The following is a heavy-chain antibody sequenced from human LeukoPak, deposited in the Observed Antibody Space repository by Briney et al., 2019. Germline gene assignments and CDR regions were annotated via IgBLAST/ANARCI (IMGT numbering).Heavy chain of an antibody. V-gene: IGHV4-39*07. Sequence: SETLSLTCSVSGGSISSSTYYWGWIRQPPGKGLEWIGSIYYSGTTSYSPSLKSRVTISVDTSKNQFSLKLSSVTAADTAVYYCARDRNGMDVWGQGTTVTVSS. J-gene: IGHJ6*02. CDR2: IYYSGTT. CDR1: GGSISSSTYY. CDR3: ARDRNGMDV.